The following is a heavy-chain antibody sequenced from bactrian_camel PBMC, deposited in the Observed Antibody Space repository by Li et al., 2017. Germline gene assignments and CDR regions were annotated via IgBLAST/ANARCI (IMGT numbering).Heavy chain of an antibody. Sequence: QLVESGGGSVQAGGSLKLSCTATEYVSNTCFLGWFRQAPGKEREWVASIYTGGRTYYAESVKGRFTISQDNAKNTVYLQFNSLKTEDMAMYYCANLPQVWGQGTQVTVS. V-gene: IGHV3S10*01. CDR3: ANLPQV. J-gene: IGHJ4*01. CDR1: EYVSNTCF. CDR2: IYTGGRT.